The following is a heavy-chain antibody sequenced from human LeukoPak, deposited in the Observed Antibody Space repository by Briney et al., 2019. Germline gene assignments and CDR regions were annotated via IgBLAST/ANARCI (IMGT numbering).Heavy chain of an antibody. D-gene: IGHD2-21*02. V-gene: IGHV4-59*02. CDR1: GGSVSSYY. Sequence: SETLSLTCTVSGGSVSSYYWNWIRQPPGKGLEWLGYIHYSGSTKYNPSLESRVTISLDTAKNQFSLRLSSLTAADTAVYYCAKGEGQAVSAFDYWGQGMLVTVSS. CDR2: IHYSGST. J-gene: IGHJ4*02. CDR3: AKGEGQAVSAFDY.